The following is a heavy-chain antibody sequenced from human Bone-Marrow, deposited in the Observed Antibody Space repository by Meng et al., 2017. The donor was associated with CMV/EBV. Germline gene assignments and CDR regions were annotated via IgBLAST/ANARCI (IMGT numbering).Heavy chain of an antibody. V-gene: IGHV3-74*01. Sequence: EVQLVESGGGLVQPGGSLGLSCAASGVTFSSDWMHWVRQAPGKGLVWVSRINSDGSSTSYADSVKGRFTISRDNAKNTLYLQMNSLRAEDTAVYYCARERRYCSGGSCYCQWFDPWGQGTLVTVSS. D-gene: IGHD2-15*01. J-gene: IGHJ5*02. CDR3: ARERRYCSGGSCYCQWFDP. CDR2: INSDGSST. CDR1: GVTFSSDW.